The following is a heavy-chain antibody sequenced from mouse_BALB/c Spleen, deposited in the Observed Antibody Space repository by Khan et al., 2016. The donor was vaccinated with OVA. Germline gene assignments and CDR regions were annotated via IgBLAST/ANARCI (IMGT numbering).Heavy chain of an antibody. V-gene: IGHV3-2*02. J-gene: IGHJ4*01. CDR1: GYSITTNYA. D-gene: IGHD1-1*01. Sequence: EVQLQESGPGLVKPSQSLSLTCTVTGYSITTNYAYDCIQQFPGNKLEWMGYISYSGSTSNNPSHKSRITITRDTSRNQFLLLLNSVTTEDTATYYGARQNYYGYAVDYWGQGTSVTVSS. CDR3: ARQNYYGYAVDY. CDR2: ISYSGST.